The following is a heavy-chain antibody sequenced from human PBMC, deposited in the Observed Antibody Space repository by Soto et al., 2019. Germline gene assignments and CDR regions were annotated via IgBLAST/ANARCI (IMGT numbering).Heavy chain of an antibody. D-gene: IGHD3-16*01. CDR3: ARAETPGEAFDI. CDR2: ITSIFGTA. J-gene: IGHJ3*02. Sequence: SVKVSCKSSGGTFSSNAISWVRQAPGQGLEWMGGITSIFGTANYAQKFQGRVTITADESTSTAYMELSTLRSEDTAVYSCARAETPGEAFDIWGQGTMVTVSS. V-gene: IGHV1-69*13. CDR1: GGTFSSNA.